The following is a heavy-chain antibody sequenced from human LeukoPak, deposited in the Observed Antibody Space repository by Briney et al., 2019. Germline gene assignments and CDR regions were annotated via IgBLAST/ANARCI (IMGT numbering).Heavy chain of an antibody. CDR3: ARDTYKYGSSAYYFDY. J-gene: IGHJ4*02. CDR2: IDTSGST. D-gene: IGHD3-10*01. CDR1: GVSISSYY. V-gene: IGHV4-4*07. Sequence: SETLSLTCTVSGVSISSYYWSWIRQPAGKGLEWIGRIDTSGSTNYNPSLKSRVTMSVDTSKNQFSLKLSSVTAADTAVYYCARDTYKYGSSAYYFDYWGQGALVTVSS.